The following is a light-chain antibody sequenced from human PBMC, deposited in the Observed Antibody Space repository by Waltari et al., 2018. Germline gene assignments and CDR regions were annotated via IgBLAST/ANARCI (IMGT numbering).Light chain of an antibody. J-gene: IGLJ3*02. CDR2: NTD. Sequence: QTVVTQEPSFSVSPGGTVTLTCGLTSGSVSPTNYASWYRQAPGQAPRTLIHNTDTRSSGVPDRFSGSILGNKAALTITGAQADDESDYYCVLYMGSVVFGGGTKLTVL. CDR1: SGSVSPTNY. CDR3: VLYMGSVV. V-gene: IGLV8-61*01.